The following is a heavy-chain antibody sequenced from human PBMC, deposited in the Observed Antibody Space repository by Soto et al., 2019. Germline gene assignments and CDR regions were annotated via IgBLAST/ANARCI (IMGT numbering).Heavy chain of an antibody. CDR1: GYTFTSYH. CDR2: ISGHNGNR. CDR3: ARDHGGGITFE. V-gene: IGHV1-18*01. Sequence: QVQLVQSGAEVKKPGASVKVSCKASGYTFTSYHIAWVRQAPGQGLEWMGWISGHNGNRKYAQKLQGRVTMTTDTSTSTAYVDLRSLRSDDTAVYYCARDHGGGITFEWGQGTLVTVS. D-gene: IGHD3-16*01. J-gene: IGHJ4*02.